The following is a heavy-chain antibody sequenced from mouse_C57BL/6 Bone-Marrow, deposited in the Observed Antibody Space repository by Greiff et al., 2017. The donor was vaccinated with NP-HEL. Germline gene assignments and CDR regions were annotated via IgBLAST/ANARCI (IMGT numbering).Heavy chain of an antibody. Sequence: EVQVVESGGDLVKPGGSLKLSCAASGFTFSSYGMSWVRQTPDKRLEWVATISSGGSYTYYSDSVKGRFTISRDNAKNTLYLQMSSLKSEDTAMYYCARHRYDEFAYWGQGTLVTVSA. D-gene: IGHD2-12*01. CDR3: ARHRYDEFAY. CDR2: ISSGGSYT. CDR1: GFTFSSYG. V-gene: IGHV5-6*01. J-gene: IGHJ3*01.